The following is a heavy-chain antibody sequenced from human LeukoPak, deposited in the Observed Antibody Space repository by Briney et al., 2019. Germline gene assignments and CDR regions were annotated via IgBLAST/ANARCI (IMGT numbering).Heavy chain of an antibody. Sequence: SETLSLTCTVSGDSISIGDYYWSWIRQPPGKGLEWIGYIYYSGSTYYNPSLKSRVTISVDTSKNQFSLKLSSVTAADTAVYYCARELPYYDYVWGSYRIIDYWGQGTLVTVSS. CDR3: ARELPYYDYVWGSYRIIDY. CDR2: IYYSGST. D-gene: IGHD3-16*02. V-gene: IGHV4-30-4*08. J-gene: IGHJ4*02. CDR1: GDSISIGDYY.